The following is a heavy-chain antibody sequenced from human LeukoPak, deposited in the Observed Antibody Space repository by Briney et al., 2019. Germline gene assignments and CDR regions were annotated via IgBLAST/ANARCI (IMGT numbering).Heavy chain of an antibody. Sequence: ASVKVSCKVSGYIITELSMHWVRQAPGKGLEWMGSFDPEDGETIYAQKFQGRVTMTEDTSTDTVYMELSSLRSEDTAVYYCARGLSPYSSSWYVYWGQGTLVTVSS. D-gene: IGHD6-13*01. CDR3: ARGLSPYSSSWYVY. J-gene: IGHJ4*02. CDR1: GYIITELS. CDR2: FDPEDGET. V-gene: IGHV1-24*01.